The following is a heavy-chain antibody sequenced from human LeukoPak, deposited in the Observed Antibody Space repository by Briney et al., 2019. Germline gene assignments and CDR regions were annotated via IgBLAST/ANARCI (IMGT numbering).Heavy chain of an antibody. CDR2: IIPIFGTA. V-gene: IGHV1-69*05. CDR3: ARVTLYNWNSNWFDP. CDR1: GGTFSSYA. J-gene: IGHJ5*02. Sequence: GASVKVSCKASGGTFSSYAISWVRQAPGQGLEWMGGIIPIFGTANYAQKFQGRVTITTDESTSTAYMELSSLRSEDTAVYYRARVTLYNWNSNWFDPWGQGTLVTVSS. D-gene: IGHD1-7*01.